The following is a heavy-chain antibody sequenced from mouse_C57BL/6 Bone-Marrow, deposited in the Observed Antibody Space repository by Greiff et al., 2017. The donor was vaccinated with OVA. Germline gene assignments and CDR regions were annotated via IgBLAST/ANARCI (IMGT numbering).Heavy chain of an antibody. D-gene: IGHD2-1*01. Sequence: VQLQQSGAELVRPGTSVKMSCKASGYTFTNYWIGWAKQRPGHGLEWIGDIYPGGGYTNYNEKFKGKATLTADKSSSTAYMQFSSLTSEDSAIYYCAREGYYGKRRNAMDYWGQGTSVTVSS. J-gene: IGHJ4*01. CDR2: IYPGGGYT. CDR3: AREGYYGKRRNAMDY. V-gene: IGHV1-63*01. CDR1: GYTFTNYW.